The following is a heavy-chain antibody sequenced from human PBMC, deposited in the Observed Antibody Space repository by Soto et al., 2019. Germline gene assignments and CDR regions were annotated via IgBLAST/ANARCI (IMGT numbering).Heavy chain of an antibody. Sequence: GGSLRLSCAASGYTFSSYEMYWVRQAPGKGLEWLSYISSSGSTIHYADSVKGRFTISRDNAKKSLYLQMVSLRADDTAIYYCASRVVIRYSYDGMDVWGQGTTVTVPS. CDR2: ISSSGSTI. D-gene: IGHD3-3*01. J-gene: IGHJ6*02. V-gene: IGHV3-48*03. CDR1: GYTFSSYE. CDR3: ASRVVIRYSYDGMDV.